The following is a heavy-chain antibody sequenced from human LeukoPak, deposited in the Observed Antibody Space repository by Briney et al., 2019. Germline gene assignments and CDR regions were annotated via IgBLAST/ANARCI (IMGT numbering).Heavy chain of an antibody. CDR1: GFTFSSYW. CDR2: INSDGSST. Sequence: GGSLRLSCAASGFTFSSYWMPWVRQAPGKGLVWVSRINSDGSSTSNADSVKGRFTISRDNAKNTLYLQMNSLRAEDTAMYYCARGDESGSYSYWGQGTLVTVSS. J-gene: IGHJ4*02. CDR3: ARGDESGSYSY. V-gene: IGHV3-74*01. D-gene: IGHD1-26*01.